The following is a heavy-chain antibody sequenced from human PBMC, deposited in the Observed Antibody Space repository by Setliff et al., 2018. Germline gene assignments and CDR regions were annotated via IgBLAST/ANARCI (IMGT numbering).Heavy chain of an antibody. J-gene: IGHJ4*02. CDR3: ARLPNYVWGSPVGY. D-gene: IGHD3-16*01. V-gene: IGHV4-39*01. CDR1: CASITNINYY. Sequence: SETLSLTCTVSCASITNINYYWGLIRQPPGKGLEWIGSIFYSGRTFYNPSLKSRVTISVDTSKNQFSLTLSSVTAADTAVYYCARLPNYVWGSPVGYWGQGTLVTVSS. CDR2: IFYSGRT.